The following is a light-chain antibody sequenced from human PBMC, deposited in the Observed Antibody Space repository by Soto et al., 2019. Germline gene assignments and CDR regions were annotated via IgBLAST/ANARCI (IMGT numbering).Light chain of an antibody. J-gene: IGKJ1*01. CDR1: QTVANNY. CDR2: DAS. Sequence: DIVLTQSPGTLSLSPGERATLSCRASQTVANNYLAWYQQKPGQAPKVLIYDASRRATGLPDRFSGTGSGTHFTLTIARLEPDDFAVYYCHQCASSPRTFGQGTKVEI. V-gene: IGKV3-20*01. CDR3: HQCASSPRT.